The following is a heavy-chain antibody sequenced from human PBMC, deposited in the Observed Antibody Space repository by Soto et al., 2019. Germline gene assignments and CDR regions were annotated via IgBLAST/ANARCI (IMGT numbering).Heavy chain of an antibody. D-gene: IGHD6-13*01. Sequence: QVQLVQSGAEVKKPGASVKVSCKASGYTFTSYDINWVRQATGQGLEWMGWMNPNSGNTGNAQKFQGRVTMTRNTSISTAYMELSSLRSEDTAVYYCARRGYSSSWYYYYYSGMDVWGQGTTVTVSS. CDR2: MNPNSGNT. CDR1: GYTFTSYD. V-gene: IGHV1-8*01. CDR3: ARRGYSSSWYYYYYSGMDV. J-gene: IGHJ6*02.